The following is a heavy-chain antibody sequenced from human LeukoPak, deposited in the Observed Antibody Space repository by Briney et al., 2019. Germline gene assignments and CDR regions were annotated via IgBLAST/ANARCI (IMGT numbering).Heavy chain of an antibody. V-gene: IGHV3-9*01. Sequence: PGGSLRLSCVGSKFTFRYYAMHWVRQAPGRGLEWVAGINGDGGGVAYADSVVGRFTISRDYAETSLYLQMNSLRPEDTALYYRARDRGGKVDTGAVEYWGQGTQVAVSS. D-gene: IGHD5-18*01. J-gene: IGHJ4*02. CDR3: ARDRGGKVDTGAVEY. CDR1: KFTFRYYA. CDR2: INGDGGGV.